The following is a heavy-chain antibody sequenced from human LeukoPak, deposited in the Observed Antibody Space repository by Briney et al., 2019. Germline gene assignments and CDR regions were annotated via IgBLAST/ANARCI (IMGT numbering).Heavy chain of an antibody. CDR1: GFTFSSYA. V-gene: IGHV3-23*01. CDR3: AKATWFGELLIFDY. J-gene: IGHJ4*02. Sequence: GGSLRLLCAASGFTFSSYAMSWVRQAPGKGLEWVSAISGSGGSTYYADSVKGRFTISRDNSKNTLYLQMNSLRAEDTAVYYCAKATWFGELLIFDYWGQGTLVTVSS. CDR2: ISGSGGST. D-gene: IGHD3-10*01.